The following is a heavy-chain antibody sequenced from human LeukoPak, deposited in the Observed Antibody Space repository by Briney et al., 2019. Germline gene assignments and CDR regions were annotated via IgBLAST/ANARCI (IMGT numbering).Heavy chain of an antibody. CDR1: GYSFTSYW. CDR2: IYPGDSDT. D-gene: IGHD4-11*01. CDR3: ATSSVRVTTTLDY. Sequence: GESLKISCKGSGYSFTSYWIGWVRQMPGKGLEWMGIIYPGDSDTRYSPSYQGQVTISVDKSISTGYLQWSSLKASDTAMYYCATSSVRVTTTLDYWGQGTLVTVCS. V-gene: IGHV5-51*01. J-gene: IGHJ4*02.